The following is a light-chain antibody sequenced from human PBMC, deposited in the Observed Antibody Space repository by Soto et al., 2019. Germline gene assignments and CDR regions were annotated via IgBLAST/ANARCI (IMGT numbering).Light chain of an antibody. Sequence: EIVLTQSPGTLSLSPGERATLSSRASQSVSANYIAWYQQKPGQSPRLLIYGSSDRATGIPDRFSGSGSETDFTLTISRVEPEDFAVYYCQQYGSSPPYTCGQGTKLEIK. CDR3: QQYGSSPPYT. CDR1: QSVSANY. V-gene: IGKV3-20*01. J-gene: IGKJ2*01. CDR2: GSS.